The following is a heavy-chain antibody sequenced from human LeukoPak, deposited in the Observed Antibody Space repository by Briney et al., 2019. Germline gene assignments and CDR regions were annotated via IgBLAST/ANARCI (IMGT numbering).Heavy chain of an antibody. J-gene: IGHJ3*02. CDR1: GGSFSVNNYY. D-gene: IGHD3-22*01. CDR2: ISSSGST. V-gene: IGHV4-39*07. CDR3: ARGPYSYDSSGAFDI. Sequence: SETLSLTCTISGGSFSVNNYYWGWVRQPPGKGLEWIGRISSSGSTNYNPSLKSRVTISVDTSKNQFSLKLSSVTAADTAVYFCARGPYSYDSSGAFDIWGQGTMVTVSS.